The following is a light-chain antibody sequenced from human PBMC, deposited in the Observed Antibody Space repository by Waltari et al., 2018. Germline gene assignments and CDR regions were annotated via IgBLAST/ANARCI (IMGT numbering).Light chain of an antibody. Sequence: DIQMTQSPSTLSASVGDRVTITCRASQSISSWLAWYQQKPGKAPKLLIYKASSLQSGVPSRFSGIGSGTEFTLTISSLQPDDFATYYCQQYSSYSQTFGQGTKVEIK. CDR3: QQYSSYSQT. J-gene: IGKJ1*01. CDR1: QSISSW. CDR2: KAS. V-gene: IGKV1-5*03.